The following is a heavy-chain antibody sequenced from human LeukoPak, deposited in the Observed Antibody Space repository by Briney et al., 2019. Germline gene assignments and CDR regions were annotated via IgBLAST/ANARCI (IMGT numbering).Heavy chain of an antibody. CDR2: INPSGGST. CDR1: GYTFTSYY. J-gene: IGHJ4*02. CDR3: ARARTDDYGDPYYFDY. Sequence: ASVKVSCKASGYTFTSYYMHWVRQAPGQGLEWMGIINPSGGSTSYAQKLQGRVTMTRDMSTSTVYMELSSLRSEDTAVYYCARARTDDYGDPYYFDYWGQGTLVTVSS. V-gene: IGHV1-46*01. D-gene: IGHD4-17*01.